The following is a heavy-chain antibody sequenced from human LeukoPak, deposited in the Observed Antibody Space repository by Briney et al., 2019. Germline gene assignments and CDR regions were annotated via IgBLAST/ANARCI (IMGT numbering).Heavy chain of an antibody. J-gene: IGHJ1*01. D-gene: IGHD3-10*01. CDR2: ISYDGSNK. V-gene: IGHV3-30-3*01. Sequence: GGSLRLSCAASGFTFSSYAMHWVRHAPGKGLECVAVISYDGSNKYYADSVKGRFTISRDNYKNKLYLQMNSLRAEDTAVYYCARDLDWGPYGFGHWGQGTLVNVSS. CDR1: GFTFSSYA. CDR3: ARDLDWGPYGFGH.